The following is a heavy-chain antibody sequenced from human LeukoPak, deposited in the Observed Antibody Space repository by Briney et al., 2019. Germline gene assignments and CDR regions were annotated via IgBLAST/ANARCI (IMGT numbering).Heavy chain of an antibody. CDR1: GGTFSSYA. Sequence: SVKVSCKASGGTFSSYAISWVRQAPGQGLEWMGRIIPILGIANYAQKFQGRVTTTADKSTSTAYMELSSLRSEDTAVYYCAKVAGAGVGATSYYYYGMDVWGQGTTVTVSS. CDR3: AKVAGAGVGATSYYYYGMDV. J-gene: IGHJ6*02. V-gene: IGHV1-69*04. D-gene: IGHD1-26*01. CDR2: IIPILGIA.